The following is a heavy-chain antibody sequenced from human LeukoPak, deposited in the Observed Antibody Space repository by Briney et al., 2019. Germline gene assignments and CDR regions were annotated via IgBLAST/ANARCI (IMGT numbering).Heavy chain of an antibody. D-gene: IGHD3-10*01. J-gene: IGHJ4*02. CDR2: ISYDGSNK. CDR1: GFTFSSYA. Sequence: GGSLRLSCAASGFTFSSYAMHWVRQAPGKGLEWVAVISYDGSNKYYADSVKGRFTISRDNSKNTLYLQMNSLRAEDTAVYYCATNTMVRGLPRNYWGQGTLVTVSS. CDR3: ATNTMVRGLPRNY. V-gene: IGHV3-30*04.